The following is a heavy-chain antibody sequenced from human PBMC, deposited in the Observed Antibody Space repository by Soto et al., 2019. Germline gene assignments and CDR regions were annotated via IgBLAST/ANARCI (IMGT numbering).Heavy chain of an antibody. Sequence: QVQLQQWGAGLLKPSETLSLTCAVYGGSFSGYYWSWIRQPPGKGLEWIGEINHSGSTNYNPPLKSRVTISVDTSKNQFSLKLSSVTAADTAVYYCARGQSSLLLDCWGQGVLVTVSS. J-gene: IGHJ4*02. D-gene: IGHD2-8*02. CDR1: GGSFSGYY. CDR2: INHSGST. V-gene: IGHV4-34*01. CDR3: ARGQSSLLLDC.